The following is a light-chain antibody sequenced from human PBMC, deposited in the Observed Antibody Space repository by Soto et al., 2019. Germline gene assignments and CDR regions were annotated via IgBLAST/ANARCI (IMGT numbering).Light chain of an antibody. V-gene: IGLV2-14*01. CDR1: SSDIGGYNF. CDR3: SSYSSTSIPVV. Sequence: QSALTQPASVSGSPGQSITISCTGTSSDIGGYNFVSWYQQHPGKAPKFMIYEVNNRPSGVSNRFSGSKSGNTASLTISGRQAEDEADYYCSSYSSTSIPVVFGGGTKLTVL. CDR2: EVN. J-gene: IGLJ2*01.